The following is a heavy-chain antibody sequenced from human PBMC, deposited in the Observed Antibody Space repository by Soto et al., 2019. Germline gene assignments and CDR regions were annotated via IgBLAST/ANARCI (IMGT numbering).Heavy chain of an antibody. CDR3: ARDPRDGYNLFDY. CDR2: ISYDGSNK. V-gene: IGHV3-30-3*01. Sequence: QVQLVESGGGVVQPGRSLRLSCAASGFTFSSYAMHWVRQAPGKGLEWVAVISYDGSNKYYADSVKGRFTISRDKSKNTLYLQMNSLRAEDTAVYYCARDPRDGYNLFDYWGQGTLVTVSS. D-gene: IGHD5-12*01. J-gene: IGHJ4*02. CDR1: GFTFSSYA.